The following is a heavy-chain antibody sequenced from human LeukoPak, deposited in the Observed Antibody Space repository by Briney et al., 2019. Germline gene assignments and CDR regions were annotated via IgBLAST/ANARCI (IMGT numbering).Heavy chain of an antibody. J-gene: IGHJ6*02. CDR2: ISGDGGSR. V-gene: IGHV3-43*02. D-gene: IGHD3-3*01. CDR1: GFTFADYA. CDR3: AKAPSGTVLRFLEWLGQEYYYGMDV. Sequence: GGSLRLSYAASGFTFADYAMHWVRQAPGKGLEWVSLISGDGGSRYYADSVKGRFTISRDKSKKSRYLQMNSLRTEDTALYYCAKAPSGTVLRFLEWLGQEYYYGMDVWGQGTTVTVSS.